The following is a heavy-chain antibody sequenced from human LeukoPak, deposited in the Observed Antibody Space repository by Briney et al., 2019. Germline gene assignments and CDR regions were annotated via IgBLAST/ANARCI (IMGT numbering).Heavy chain of an antibody. CDR3: ARDKSLADPYFFDY. CDR1: GYTFTGYY. V-gene: IGHV1-2*02. Sequence: ASVNVSFKASGYTFTGYYIHWVRQAPGQGLEWMGWINPNSGGANYAQKFQGRVTMTRDTSISAAYMDLHSLRSDDTAVYFCARDKSLADPYFFDYWGQGTLVTVSS. J-gene: IGHJ4*02. CDR2: INPNSGGA.